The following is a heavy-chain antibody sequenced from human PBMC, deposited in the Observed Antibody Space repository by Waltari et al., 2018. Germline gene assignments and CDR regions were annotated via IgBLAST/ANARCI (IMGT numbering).Heavy chain of an antibody. Sequence: QLQLQQSGPGLVKPSEFLSLTCAVSGDSMSSSYWWSWARQSPGKGLGWSGQINRSGRTNYHPSFESRVIVSIDSSNNQFSLKLLSATTADTAVYYCARDRGRGIYLDTWGQGTLVTVSP. J-gene: IGHJ4*02. CDR3: ARDRGRGIYLDT. V-gene: IGHV4-4*02. CDR1: GDSMSSSYW. D-gene: IGHD2-15*01. CDR2: INRSGRT.